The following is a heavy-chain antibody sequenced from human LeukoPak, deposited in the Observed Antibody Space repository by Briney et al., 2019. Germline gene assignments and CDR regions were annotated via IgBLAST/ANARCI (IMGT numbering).Heavy chain of an antibody. CDR3: ARHSWGVTSFFDC. V-gene: IGHV4-4*09. CDR2: IYTSGST. Sequence: SETLSLTCTVSGGSISSYYWSWIRQPPGKGLEWIGYIYTSGSTNYNPSLKSRVTISVDTSKNQFSLKLSSVTAADTAVYYCARHSWGVTSFFDCWSQGTLVTVSS. CDR1: GGSISSYY. J-gene: IGHJ4*02. D-gene: IGHD1-26*01.